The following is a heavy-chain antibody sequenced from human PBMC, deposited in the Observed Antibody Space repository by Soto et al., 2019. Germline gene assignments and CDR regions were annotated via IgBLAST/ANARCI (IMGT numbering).Heavy chain of an antibody. Sequence: MNWVRQAPGKGLEWVSYISSSSTSIYYADSVTGRFTISRDNAKNTLYLHMNSLTAEDTAVYYCARRPGFDYWGQGTLVTVSS. D-gene: IGHD2-8*02. V-gene: IGHV3-48*01. J-gene: IGHJ4*02. CDR2: ISSSSTSI. CDR3: ARRPGFDY.